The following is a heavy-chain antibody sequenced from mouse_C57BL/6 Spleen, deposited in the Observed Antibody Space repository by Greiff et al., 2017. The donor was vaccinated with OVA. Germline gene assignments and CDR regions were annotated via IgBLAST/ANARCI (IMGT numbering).Heavy chain of an antibody. Sequence: EVQLVESGGDLVKPGGFLKLSCAASGFTFSSYGMSWVRQTPDKRLEWVATISSGGSYTYYPDSVKGRFTISRDNAKNTLYLQMSSLKSEDTAMYYCATLSITTVVATDYWGQGTTLTVSS. CDR2: ISSGGSYT. CDR3: ATLSITTVVATDY. V-gene: IGHV5-6*01. CDR1: GFTFSSYG. J-gene: IGHJ2*01. D-gene: IGHD1-1*01.